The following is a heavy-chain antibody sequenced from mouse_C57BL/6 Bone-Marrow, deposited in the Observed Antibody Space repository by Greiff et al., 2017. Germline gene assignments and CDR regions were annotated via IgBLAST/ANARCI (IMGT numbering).Heavy chain of an antibody. Sequence: VQLQQSGPELVKPGASVKISCKASGYTFTDYYMNWVKQSHGKSLEWIGDINPNNGGTSYNQKFKGKATLTVDKSSSTAYMELRSLTSEDSAVYYGARWPFYYGSSYPYYAMDYWGQGTSVTVSS. J-gene: IGHJ4*01. D-gene: IGHD1-1*01. V-gene: IGHV1-26*01. CDR2: INPNNGGT. CDR3: ARWPFYYGSSYPYYAMDY. CDR1: GYTFTDYY.